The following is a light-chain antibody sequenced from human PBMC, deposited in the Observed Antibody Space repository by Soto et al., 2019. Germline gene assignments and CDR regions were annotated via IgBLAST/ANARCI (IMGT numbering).Light chain of an antibody. CDR3: SSYAGSDVFV. V-gene: IGLV2-8*01. CDR2: EVN. CDR1: SSDVGDYNY. Sequence: QSVLTQPPSASGSPGQSVTISCTGTSSDVGDYNYVSWYQQHPGKAPKLMIYEVNKRPSGVPDRFSGSKAGNTASLTVFGLQAEDEADCYCSSYAGSDVFVFGTGTKVTVL. J-gene: IGLJ1*01.